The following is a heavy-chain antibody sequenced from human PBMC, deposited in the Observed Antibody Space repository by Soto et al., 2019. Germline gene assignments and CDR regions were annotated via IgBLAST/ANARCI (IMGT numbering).Heavy chain of an antibody. CDR2: IYPGDSDV. V-gene: IGHV5-51*01. CDR1: GYRFTSYY. Sequence: EESLRISCKGSGYRFTSYYIAWVRQVPGKGLEWVGIIYPGDSDVKYSPTFQGQVTISADRSNSTAYLQWRSLKASDTAMYFCSRHFDSSGYYPVYWGQGTQLTV. D-gene: IGHD3-22*01. J-gene: IGHJ4*02. CDR3: SRHFDSSGYYPVY.